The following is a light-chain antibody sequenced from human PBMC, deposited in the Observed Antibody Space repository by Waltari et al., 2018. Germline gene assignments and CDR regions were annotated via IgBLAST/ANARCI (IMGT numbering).Light chain of an antibody. CDR2: GAS. CDR1: QSVSSS. CDR3: QQNSNWPYS. V-gene: IGKV3D-15*01. Sequence: IFFTHSPFTLSLSPGERATLSCRASQSVSSSLAWYQPKPGPAPRLLIYGASSRATGIPDRFSGSGSGAEFTLTISSLEPEDVAVYYCQQNSNWPYSFGQGTKLEIK. J-gene: IGKJ2*03.